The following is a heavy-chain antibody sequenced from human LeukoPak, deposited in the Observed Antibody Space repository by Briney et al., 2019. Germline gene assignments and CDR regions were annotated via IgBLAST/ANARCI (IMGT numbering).Heavy chain of an antibody. Sequence: GGSLRLSCAASGFTFSNSPMHWVRQAPGKGLEYVSAISSDGGNTYYANSVKGRFNISRDNSKNTLYLQMNSLRAEDTAVYYCARLLSIAARGYGADYYMDVWGKGTTVTVSS. V-gene: IGHV3-64*01. CDR2: ISSDGGNT. CDR1: GFTFSNSP. J-gene: IGHJ6*03. CDR3: ARLLSIAARGYGADYYMDV. D-gene: IGHD6-6*01.